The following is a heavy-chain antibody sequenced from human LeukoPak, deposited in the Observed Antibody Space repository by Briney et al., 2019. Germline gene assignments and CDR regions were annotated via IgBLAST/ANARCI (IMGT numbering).Heavy chain of an antibody. D-gene: IGHD5-24*01. CDR2: ISGTGGST. CDR3: ARGPLTGRWPDMGFDY. J-gene: IGHJ4*02. V-gene: IGHV3-23*01. CDR1: GFTFSSYA. Sequence: GGSLRVSCVASGFTFSSYAMSWVRQAPGKGLEWVSLISGTGGSTYYADSVKGRFTISRDNSKNTLYLQMNSLRAEDTAVYYCARGPLTGRWPDMGFDYWGQGTLVTVSS.